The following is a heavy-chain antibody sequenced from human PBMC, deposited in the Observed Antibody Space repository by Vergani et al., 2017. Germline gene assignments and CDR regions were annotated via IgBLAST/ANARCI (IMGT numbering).Heavy chain of an antibody. CDR1: GLTFNDST. J-gene: IGHJ5*01. CDR3: TRIAKPRTWRFDS. Sequence: EVQLEESGGGLVQPGGSLKLSCVASGLTFNDSTNTWVRKGSGKGLEWVGRIRKKAENYATAYGASVKGRFTISRDDSENTAYLQMNSLKTEDTAVYYCTRIAKPRTWRFDSWGQGTPVTVSS. V-gene: IGHV3-73*01. D-gene: IGHD6-13*01. CDR2: IRKKAENYAT.